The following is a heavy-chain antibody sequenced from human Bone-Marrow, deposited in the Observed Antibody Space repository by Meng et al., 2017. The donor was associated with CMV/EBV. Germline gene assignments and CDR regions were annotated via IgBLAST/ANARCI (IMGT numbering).Heavy chain of an antibody. CDR1: GFTFSSYE. J-gene: IGHJ3*02. Sequence: GGSLRLSCAASGFTFSSYEMNWVRQAPGKGLEWVSYISSSGSTIYYADSVKGRFTISRDNAKNSLYLQMNSLRAEDTAVYYCARVKGMGAFDIWGQGTMVTVSS. V-gene: IGHV3-48*03. CDR3: ARVKGMGAFDI. D-gene: IGHD6-13*01. CDR2: ISSSGSTI.